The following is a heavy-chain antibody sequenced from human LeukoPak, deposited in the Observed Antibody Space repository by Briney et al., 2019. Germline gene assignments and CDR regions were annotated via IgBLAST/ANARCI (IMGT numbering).Heavy chain of an antibody. V-gene: IGHV3-53*01. D-gene: IGHD3-10*01. CDR1: GFTVSSKY. Sequence: GGSLRLSCAASGFTVSSKYMSWVRQAPGKGLEWVSVIYSGGSTYYADSVKGRFTISRDSSKNTLYLQMNSLRAEDTAVYYCARVGYGSGSYYPQAFDYWGQGTLVTVSS. J-gene: IGHJ4*02. CDR2: IYSGGST. CDR3: ARVGYGSGSYYPQAFDY.